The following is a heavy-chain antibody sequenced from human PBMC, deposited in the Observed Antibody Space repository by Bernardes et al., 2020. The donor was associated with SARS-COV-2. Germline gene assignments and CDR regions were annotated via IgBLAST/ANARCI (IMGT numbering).Heavy chain of an antibody. CDR2: ISGSGGST. CDR3: ARNRDPFDY. Sequence: GGSLRLSCAASGFTFSSSAMSWVRQAPGKGLEWVSAISGSGGSTYYADSVKGRFSISRDNSKNTLYLQMNILRAEDTALYYCARNRDPFDYWGQGTLVTVSS. J-gene: IGHJ4*02. CDR1: GFTFSSSA. V-gene: IGHV3-23*01.